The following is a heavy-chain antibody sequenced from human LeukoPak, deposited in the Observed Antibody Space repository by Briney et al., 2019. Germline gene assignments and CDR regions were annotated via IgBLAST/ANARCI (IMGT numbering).Heavy chain of an antibody. Sequence: GGSLRLSCAASGSTFDDYAMHWVRQAPGKGLEWVSLISGDGGSTYYADSVKGRFTIYRDNSKKSLYLQMNSLRTEDTALYYCAKDPYYDFWSGGAGAFDIWGQGTMVTVSS. CDR1: GSTFDDYA. CDR2: ISGDGGST. J-gene: IGHJ3*02. V-gene: IGHV3-43*02. CDR3: AKDPYYDFWSGGAGAFDI. D-gene: IGHD3-3*01.